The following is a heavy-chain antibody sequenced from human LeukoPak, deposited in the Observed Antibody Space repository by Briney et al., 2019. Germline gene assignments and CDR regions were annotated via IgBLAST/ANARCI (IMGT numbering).Heavy chain of an antibody. D-gene: IGHD3-3*01. CDR1: GGSISSHY. CDR2: IYYSGST. J-gene: IGHJ4*02. CDR3: ARGAPDFWSGYFFDY. V-gene: IGHV4-59*11. Sequence: PSETLSLTCTVSGGSISSHYWSWIRQPPGRGLEWIGYIYYSGSTNYNPSLKSRVTISVDTSKNQFSLKLSSVTAADTAVYYCARGAPDFWSGYFFDYWGQGTLVTVSS.